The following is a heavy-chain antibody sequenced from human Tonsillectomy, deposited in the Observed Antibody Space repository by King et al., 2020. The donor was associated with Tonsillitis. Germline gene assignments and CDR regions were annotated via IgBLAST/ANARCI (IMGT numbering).Heavy chain of an antibody. CDR3: ARDLRYDPDCYYGVDV. J-gene: IGHJ6*02. Sequence: VQLVESGGGVVQPGRSLRLSCAASGFTFSSYAMHWVRQAPGKGLEWVSDISYDGSNKYYADSVKGRFTISRDNSKNTLYLKKNRRRAEDTAVYFCARDLRYDPDCYYGVDVWGQGTTVTVSS. V-gene: IGHV3-30-3*01. CDR2: ISYDGSNK. D-gene: IGHD3-3*01. CDR1: GFTFSSYA.